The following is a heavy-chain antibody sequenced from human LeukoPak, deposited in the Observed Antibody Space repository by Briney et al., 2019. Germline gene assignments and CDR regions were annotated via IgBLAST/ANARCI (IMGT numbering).Heavy chain of an antibody. Sequence: SGPTPVKPTQTLTLTCTFSGFSLSTSGVGVGWIRQPPGKALEWLALIYWNDDKRYSPSLKSRLTITKATSKNQVVLTMTNMDPVDTATYYCALGTSGYYPYYFDYWGQGTLVTVSS. CDR3: ALGTSGYYPYYFDY. CDR1: GFSLSTSGVG. CDR2: IYWNDDK. J-gene: IGHJ4*02. V-gene: IGHV2-5*01. D-gene: IGHD3-22*01.